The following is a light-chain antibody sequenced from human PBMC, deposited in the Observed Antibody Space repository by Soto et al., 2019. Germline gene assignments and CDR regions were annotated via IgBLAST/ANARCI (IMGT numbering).Light chain of an antibody. V-gene: IGLV1-44*01. J-gene: IGLJ1*01. CDR2: LND. CDR3: AAWDDSLNAL. Sequence: QSVLTQPPSLSATPGQRVNISCSGSFSNIGDNAVNWYQQLAGAAPKLLIYLNDQPPSGVPDRFSGSKSGTSAFLAISGLQSGDEADYYCAAWDDSLNALFGTGTKVTVL. CDR1: FSNIGDNA.